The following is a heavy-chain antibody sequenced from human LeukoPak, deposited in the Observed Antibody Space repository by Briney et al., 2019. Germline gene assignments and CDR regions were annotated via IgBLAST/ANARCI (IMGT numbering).Heavy chain of an antibody. J-gene: IGHJ3*02. CDR3: ARRAGGDFYDDFDI. CDR2: ISSSSYI. V-gene: IGHV3-21*01. CDR1: GVTFSSYS. Sequence: GGSLRLSCAASGVTFSSYSMNWVRQAPGKGLEWGSSISSSSYIYYADSVKGRFTISRDNAKNSLYLQMNSMRAEDTAVYYCARRAGGDFYDDFDIWGQGTMVTVSS. D-gene: IGHD2-21*02.